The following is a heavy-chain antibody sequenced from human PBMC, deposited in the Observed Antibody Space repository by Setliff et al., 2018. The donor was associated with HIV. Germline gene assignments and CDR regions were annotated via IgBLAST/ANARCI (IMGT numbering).Heavy chain of an antibody. V-gene: IGHV1-18*01. D-gene: IGHD6-25*01. CDR3: ARVPSGAAGLVRAGFYF. J-gene: IGHJ4*01. CDR2: ISAYNGDT. Sequence: ASVKVSCKASGYIFSSYAIAWVRQAPGQGLEWMGWISAYNGDTKYADNFQGRVTLTTDTSTSTGYMEVRSLKSDDTATYYCARVPSGAAGLVRAGFYFWGQGTLVTVSS. CDR1: GYIFSSYA.